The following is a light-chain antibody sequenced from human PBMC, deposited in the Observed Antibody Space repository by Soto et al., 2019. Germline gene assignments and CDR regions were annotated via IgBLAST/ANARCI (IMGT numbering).Light chain of an antibody. Sequence: DLVMTQSPLSLPLTPGEPASISCRASQCLLHSIGCDYLNWVVQKPGQTPQHLSYLGSERAAGVPGRINGSGSGTDITLKTSRVEAGDVGILYCRQALQGPPWTFGQETKEQIK. V-gene: IGKV2-28*01. CDR3: RQALQGPPWT. CDR2: LGS. CDR1: QCLLHSIGCDY. J-gene: IGKJ1*01.